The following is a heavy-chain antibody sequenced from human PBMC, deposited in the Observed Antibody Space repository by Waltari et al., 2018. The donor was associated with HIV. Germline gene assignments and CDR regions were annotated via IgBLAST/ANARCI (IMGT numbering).Heavy chain of an antibody. Sequence: QVQLVQSGAEVKKPGASVTVSCKASGYTLSGYYMQWVRQAPGQGLEWMGRIDLNMGGANYAQNFQDRVTMTRDTSISTAYMEVRSLTSDDTAVYYCARDRVSGGHDWWFDLWGRGTLVTVSS. V-gene: IGHV1-2*06. CDR2: IDLNMGGA. J-gene: IGHJ2*01. D-gene: IGHD2-15*01. CDR1: GYTLSGYY. CDR3: ARDRVSGGHDWWFDL.